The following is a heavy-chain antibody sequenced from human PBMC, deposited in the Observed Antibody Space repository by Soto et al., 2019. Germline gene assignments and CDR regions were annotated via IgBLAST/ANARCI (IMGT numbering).Heavy chain of an antibody. J-gene: IGHJ3*02. CDR1: GFALSGFD. CDR2: ISSNGGST. Sequence: GGSLRLSCAASGFALSGFDVHWVRQPSGEGLEYVSAISSNGGSTYYANSVKGRFTISRDNSKNTLYLQMGSLRAEDMAVYYCARGRPFDIWGQGTMVTVSS. CDR3: ARGRPFDI. V-gene: IGHV3-64*01.